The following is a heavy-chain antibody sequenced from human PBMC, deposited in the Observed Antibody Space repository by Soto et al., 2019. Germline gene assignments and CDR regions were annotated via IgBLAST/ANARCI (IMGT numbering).Heavy chain of an antibody. CDR3: ARDSDDLTSNFDY. J-gene: IGHJ4*02. CDR1: GFTFSRYG. CDR2: ISSTTNYI. Sequence: EVQLVESGGGLVRPGGSLRLSCAASGFTFSRYGMNWVRQAPGKGLEWVSSISSTTNYIYYADSMKGRFTVSRDNAKNSVYLDMNSLSAEDTAVYYCARDSDDLTSNFDYWGQGTLVTVSS. V-gene: IGHV3-21*01. D-gene: IGHD1-1*01.